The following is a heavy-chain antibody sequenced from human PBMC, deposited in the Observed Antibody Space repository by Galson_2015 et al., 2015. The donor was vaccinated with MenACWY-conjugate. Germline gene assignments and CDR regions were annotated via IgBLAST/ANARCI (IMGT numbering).Heavy chain of an antibody. CDR3: ARIGTTDCGSTSCFDY. V-gene: IGHV1-69*04. Sequence: SVKVSCKASGSIFNNYATSWVRQAPGQGLEWVGRIIPFLGIPTYAQKFQGRVTITPTKSTTTVYMELSSLTSEDTAVYYCARIGTTDCGSTSCFDYWGQGTLVTVSS. J-gene: IGHJ4*02. CDR2: IIPFLGIP. D-gene: IGHD2-2*01. CDR1: GSIFNNYA.